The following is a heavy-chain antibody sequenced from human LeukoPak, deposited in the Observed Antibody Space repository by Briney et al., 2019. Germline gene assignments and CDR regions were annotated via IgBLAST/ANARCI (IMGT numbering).Heavy chain of an antibody. CDR3: ASLDGYNEINPLGY. J-gene: IGHJ4*02. CDR2: ISSSSSTI. Sequence: GGSLRLSCAASGFTFSSYSMNWVRQAPGKGLEWVSYISSSSSTIYYADSVKGRFTISRDNSKNTLYLQMNSLRAEDTAVYYCASLDGYNEINPLGYWGQGTLVTVSS. CDR1: GFTFSSYS. V-gene: IGHV3-48*01. D-gene: IGHD5-24*01.